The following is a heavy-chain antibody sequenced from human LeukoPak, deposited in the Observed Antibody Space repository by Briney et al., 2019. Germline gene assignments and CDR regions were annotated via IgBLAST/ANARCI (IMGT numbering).Heavy chain of an antibody. Sequence: GGSLRLSCAASGFTFSSYEMNWVRQAPGKGLEWVSYISSSGSTIYYADSVKGRFTISRDNAKNSLYLQMNSLRAEDTAVYYCERVGYSSGWPYFDYWGQGTLVTVSS. CDR3: ERVGYSSGWPYFDY. CDR1: GFTFSSYE. V-gene: IGHV3-48*03. CDR2: ISSSGSTI. D-gene: IGHD6-19*01. J-gene: IGHJ4*02.